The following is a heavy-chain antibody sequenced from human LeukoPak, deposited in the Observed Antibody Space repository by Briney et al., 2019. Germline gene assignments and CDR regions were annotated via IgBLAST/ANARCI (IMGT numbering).Heavy chain of an antibody. CDR2: ISYDGSNK. CDR1: GFTFSSYA. CDR3: AREGQQLQSLDY. J-gene: IGHJ4*02. D-gene: IGHD6-13*01. Sequence: GGSLRLSCAASGFTFSSYAMHRVRQAPGKGLEWVAVISYDGSNKYYADSVKGRFTISRDNSKNTLYLQMNSLRAEDTAVYYCAREGQQLQSLDYWGQGTLVTVSS. V-gene: IGHV3-30-3*01.